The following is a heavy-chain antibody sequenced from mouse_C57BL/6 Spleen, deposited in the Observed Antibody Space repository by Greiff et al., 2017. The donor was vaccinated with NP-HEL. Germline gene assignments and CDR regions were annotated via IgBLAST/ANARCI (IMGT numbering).Heavy chain of an antibody. CDR2: IYPSDSET. V-gene: IGHV1-61*01. D-gene: IGHD2-5*01. J-gene: IGHJ3*01. Sequence: QVQLQQPGAELVRPGSSVKLSCKASGYTFTSYWMDWVKQRPGQGLEWIGNIYPSDSETHYNQKFKDKATLTVDKSSSTAYMQLSSLTSEDSAVYYCARRDSNYVAYWGQGTLVTVSA. CDR1: GYTFTSYW. CDR3: ARRDSNYVAY.